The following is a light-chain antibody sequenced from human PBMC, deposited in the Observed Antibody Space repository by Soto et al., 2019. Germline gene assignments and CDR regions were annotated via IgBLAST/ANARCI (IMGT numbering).Light chain of an antibody. CDR3: QQFPTWT. Sequence: EIVMTQSPGILSLSPGERATLSCRASQRVSNSYLAWYQQKPGQAPRLLMYAASNRATGIPDRFSGSGSGTDFTLTIRKLEPEDFAVYYCQQFPTWTFGQGTKVEIK. CDR1: QRVSNSY. J-gene: IGKJ1*01. V-gene: IGKV3-20*01. CDR2: AAS.